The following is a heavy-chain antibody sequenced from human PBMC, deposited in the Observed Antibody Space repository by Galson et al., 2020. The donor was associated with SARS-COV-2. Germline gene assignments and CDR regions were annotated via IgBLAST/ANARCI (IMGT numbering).Heavy chain of an antibody. D-gene: IGHD2-2*01. V-gene: IGHV4-59*02. CDR3: ARDRGQYQLPNYYFYIMDV. J-gene: IGHJ6*02. CDR2: IHSSGST. Sequence: SQTLSLTCTVSGGSVSSDHWIWIRQPPGKGLEWIGHIHSSGSTDYNPSLKSRVTMSVDTSKNRFSLKLSSVTAADTAVYYCARDRGQYQLPNYYFYIMDVWGQGTTVTVSS. CDR1: GGSVSSDH.